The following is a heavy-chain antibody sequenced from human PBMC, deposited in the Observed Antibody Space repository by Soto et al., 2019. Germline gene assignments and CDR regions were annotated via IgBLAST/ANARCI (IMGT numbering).Heavy chain of an antibody. V-gene: IGHV1-69*01. J-gene: IGHJ4*02. Sequence: QVQLMQSGAEVKEPGSSVKVSCKATRDPFNNYAFNWVRQAPGQGLEWMGRITPLFSKTNYAQKFQGRVTIGADELTTIVYREVSNVASEDTDMYYCAASSSVPAGGYFKFWGQGTLVNVSP. CDR3: AASSSVPAGGYFKF. CDR1: RDPFNNYA. CDR2: ITPLFSKT. D-gene: IGHD2-2*01.